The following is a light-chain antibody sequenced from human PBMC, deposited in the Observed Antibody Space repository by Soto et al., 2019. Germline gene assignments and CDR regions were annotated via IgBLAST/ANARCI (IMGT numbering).Light chain of an antibody. V-gene: IGLV2-14*01. Sequence: QSALTQPASVSGSPGQSITISCTGTITDIGAYNYVSWYQQHPGKAPKLLIYGVSSRPSGVSNRFSGSKSGNAAYLTISGLQADDEAEYYCSSYTSSITPYVFGTVTKVTVL. J-gene: IGLJ1*01. CDR2: GVS. CDR1: ITDIGAYNY. CDR3: SSYTSSITPYV.